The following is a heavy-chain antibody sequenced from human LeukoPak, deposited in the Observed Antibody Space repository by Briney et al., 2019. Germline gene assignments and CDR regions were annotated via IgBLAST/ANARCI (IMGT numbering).Heavy chain of an antibody. Sequence: PGGSLRLSCAASGFTFSSYAISWVRQAPGKGLEWVSGIGGSGGSTYYADSVKGRLTISRDNSKNTVYLQMNSLRAEDTAVYYCAKSSGDYKTKFDSWGQGTLVTVSP. D-gene: IGHD4-17*01. CDR3: AKSSGDYKTKFDS. V-gene: IGHV3-23*01. CDR2: IGGSGGST. J-gene: IGHJ4*02. CDR1: GFTFSSYA.